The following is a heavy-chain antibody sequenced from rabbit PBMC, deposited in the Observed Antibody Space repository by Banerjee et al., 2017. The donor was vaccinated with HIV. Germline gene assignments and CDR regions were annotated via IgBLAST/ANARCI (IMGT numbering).Heavy chain of an antibody. D-gene: IGHD4-2*01. CDR1: GFDISSYH. J-gene: IGHJ4*01. Sequence: QEQLEESGGDLVKPEGSLTITCTASGFDISSYHMCWVRQAPGKGLEWIGCINSSSRNVVYASWATGRFTISKTSSTTVTLQMTSLTAADTATYFCARDAGVIGWNFGLWGPGTLVTV. CDR2: INSSSRNV. V-gene: IGHV1S45*01. CDR3: ARDAGVIGWNFGL.